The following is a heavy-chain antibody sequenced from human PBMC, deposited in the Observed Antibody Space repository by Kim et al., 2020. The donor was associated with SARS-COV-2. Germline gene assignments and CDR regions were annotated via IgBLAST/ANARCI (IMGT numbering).Heavy chain of an antibody. D-gene: IGHD1-20*01. CDR2: IRSNAYGGTT. V-gene: IGHV3-49*04. J-gene: IGHJ5*01. CDR3: TRAGGYNGNWYAS. CDR1: GFTFGDYA. Sequence: GGSLRLSCTASGFTFGDYALSWVRQAPGKGLEWVGFIRSNAYGGTTEYAASVKGRFTISRDDSKSIAYLQMNSLKTEDTAVYSCTRAGGYNGNWYASWGQGALVTVSS.